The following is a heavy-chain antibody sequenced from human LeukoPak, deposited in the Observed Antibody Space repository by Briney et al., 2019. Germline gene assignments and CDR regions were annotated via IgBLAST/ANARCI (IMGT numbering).Heavy chain of an antibody. D-gene: IGHD1-26*01. V-gene: IGHV4-59*01. CDR2: IYYSGST. CDR3: ARVVKDNWFDP. CDR1: GGSISSYY. J-gene: IGHJ5*02. Sequence: SETLSLTCTVSGGSISSYYWSWIRQPPGKGLEWAGYIYYSGSTNYNPSLKSRVTISVDTSKNQFSLKLSSVTAADTAVYYCARVVKDNWFDPWGQGTLVTVSS.